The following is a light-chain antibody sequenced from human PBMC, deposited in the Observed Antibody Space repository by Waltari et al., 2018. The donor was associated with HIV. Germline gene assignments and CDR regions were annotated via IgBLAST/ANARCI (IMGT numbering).Light chain of an antibody. CDR3: QSFDNSLGGSVI. CDR1: SSNIGASYD. J-gene: IGLJ2*01. CDR2: ANI. V-gene: IGLV1-40*01. Sequence: QSALTQPPSVSGAPGQRVTISCNAGSSNIGASYDVHWYQQLPGTAPKLLIYANINRPSGVPDRFSGSKSGTSASLAITGLQAEDEADYYCQSFDNSLGGSVIFGGGTKLTVL.